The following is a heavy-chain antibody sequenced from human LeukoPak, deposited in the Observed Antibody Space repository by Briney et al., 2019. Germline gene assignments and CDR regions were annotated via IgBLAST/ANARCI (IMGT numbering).Heavy chain of an antibody. V-gene: IGHV3-9*01. Sequence: GGSLRLSCSASGFTFDDYAMHWVRQAPGKGLEWVSGISWNSFNIGYADSVKGRFTISRDNAKNSLYLQMNSLRVEDTALYYCAKDIGRVDTASTYMDVWGKGTTVTISS. CDR1: GFTFDDYA. CDR2: ISWNSFNI. J-gene: IGHJ6*03. D-gene: IGHD5-18*01. CDR3: AKDIGRVDTASTYMDV.